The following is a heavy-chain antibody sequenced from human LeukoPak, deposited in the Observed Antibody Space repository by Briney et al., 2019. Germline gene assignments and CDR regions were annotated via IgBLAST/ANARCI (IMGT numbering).Heavy chain of an antibody. CDR2: IIPIFGTA. CDR1: GGTFISYA. CDR3: ARDRVVYAIEGFDP. V-gene: IGHV1-69*13. D-gene: IGHD2-8*02. J-gene: IGHJ5*02. Sequence: ASVKVSCKASGGTFISYAISWVRQAPGQGLEWMGGIIPIFGTANYAQKFQGRVTITADESTSTAYMELSSLRSEDTAVYYCARDRVVYAIEGFDPWGQGTLVTVSS.